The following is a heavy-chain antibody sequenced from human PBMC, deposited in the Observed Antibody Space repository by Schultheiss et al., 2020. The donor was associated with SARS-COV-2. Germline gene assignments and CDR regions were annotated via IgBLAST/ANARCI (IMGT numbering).Heavy chain of an antibody. CDR3: AKDRSGSYPRWFDP. D-gene: IGHD1-26*01. Sequence: GESLKISCAASGFPFSDYYMSWLRQAPGKGLEWVSSISTSDTYTNYVDSVKGRFTISRDNSKNTLYLQMNSLRAEDTAVYYCAKDRSGSYPRWFDPWGQGTLGTVSS. CDR1: GFPFSDYY. CDR2: ISTSDTYT. J-gene: IGHJ5*02. V-gene: IGHV3-11*05.